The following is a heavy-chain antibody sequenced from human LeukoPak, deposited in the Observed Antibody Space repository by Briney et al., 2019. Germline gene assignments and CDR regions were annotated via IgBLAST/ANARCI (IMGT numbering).Heavy chain of an antibody. J-gene: IGHJ4*01. CDR3: ARDSGFSGTQRGEY. Sequence: GGSLRLSCAASGFTFSSYWMSWVRQAPGKGLEWVAAISCDGSNKYYTDSVKGRFTISRDNSKNTLYLQMNSLRSEDTAVYFCARDSGFSGTQRGEYWGHGTLVTVSS. V-gene: IGHV3-30*03. D-gene: IGHD3/OR15-3a*01. CDR2: ISCDGSNK. CDR1: GFTFSSYW.